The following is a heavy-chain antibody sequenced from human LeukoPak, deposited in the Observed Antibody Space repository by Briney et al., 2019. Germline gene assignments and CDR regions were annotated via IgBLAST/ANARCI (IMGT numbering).Heavy chain of an antibody. CDR2: INTNTGNP. D-gene: IGHD3-3*01. CDR3: ARGFRSHLNFWSGFKHNWFDP. V-gene: IGHV7-4-1*02. Sequence: GASVKVSCKASGYTFTSYAMNWVRQAPGQGLEWMGWINTNTGNPTYAQGFTGRFVFSLDTSVSTAYLQISSLKAEDTAVYYCARGFRSHLNFWSGFKHNWFDPWGQGTLVTVSS. CDR1: GYTFTSYA. J-gene: IGHJ5*02.